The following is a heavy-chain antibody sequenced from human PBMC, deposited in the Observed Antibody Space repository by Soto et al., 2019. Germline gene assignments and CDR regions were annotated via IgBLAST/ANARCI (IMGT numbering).Heavy chain of an antibody. CDR3: ARALRYCSGGICYPPPYYFDY. Sequence: VQLVESGGGLVKPGGSLRVSCAASGFTFSTYNMNWVRQAPGKGLEWVSSISSTSSFIYYADSVKGRFTISRDNAKNSLSLHMNSLRAEDTAVHYCARALRYCSGGICYPPPYYFDYWGQGTLVTVSS. CDR1: GFTFSTYN. D-gene: IGHD2-15*01. CDR2: ISSTSSFI. V-gene: IGHV3-21*01. J-gene: IGHJ4*02.